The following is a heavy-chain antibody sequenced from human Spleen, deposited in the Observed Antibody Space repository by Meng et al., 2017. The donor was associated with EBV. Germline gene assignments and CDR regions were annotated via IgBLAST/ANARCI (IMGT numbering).Heavy chain of an antibody. CDR1: GVPISMSCYS. Sequence: SGPALLQPSEPLSRPCTFSGVPISMSCYSWSWLRHPPGTGLDCIWSIYYSGRHYYNPSLKSRVTISVDTSKNQFSLKLSSVTAADTAVYYCARVAAYGDYGSDWFDPWGQGTLVTVSS. J-gene: IGHJ5*02. CDR2: IYYSGRH. D-gene: IGHD4-17*01. CDR3: ARVAAYGDYGSDWFDP. V-gene: IGHV4-39*07.